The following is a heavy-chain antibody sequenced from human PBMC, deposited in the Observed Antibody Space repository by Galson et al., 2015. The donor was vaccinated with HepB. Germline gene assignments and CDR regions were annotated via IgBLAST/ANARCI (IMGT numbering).Heavy chain of an antibody. CDR1: GFTFGSYA. CDR3: ARGRRVLVITGGMDV. Sequence: SLRLSCAASGFTFGSYAMHWVRQAPGKGLEWVAVILYDGSNKFYGDSVKGRFTISRDNSKKMLYMQMNSLRAEDTAVYYCARGRRVLVITGGMDVWGQGTTVTVSS. D-gene: IGHD3-10*01. CDR2: ILYDGSNK. J-gene: IGHJ6*02. V-gene: IGHV3-30*04.